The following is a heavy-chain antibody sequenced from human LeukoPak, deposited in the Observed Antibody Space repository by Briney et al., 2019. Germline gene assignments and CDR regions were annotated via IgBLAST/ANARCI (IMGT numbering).Heavy chain of an antibody. CDR3: ARRYDSSGYSDY. CDR1: GYSISSGYY. CDR2: IYHSGST. V-gene: IGHV4-38-2*01. D-gene: IGHD3-22*01. J-gene: IGHJ4*02. Sequence: PSETLSLTCAVSGYSISSGYYWGWIRQPPGQGLEWIGSIYHSGSTYYNPSLKSRVTISVGTSKNQFSLKLSSVTAADTAVYYCARRYDSSGYSDYWGQGTPVTVFS.